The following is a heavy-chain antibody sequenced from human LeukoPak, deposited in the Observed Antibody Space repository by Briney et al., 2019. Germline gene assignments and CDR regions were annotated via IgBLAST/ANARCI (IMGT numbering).Heavy chain of an antibody. CDR1: GGTFSSYA. Sequence: SVKVSCKASGGTFSSYAISWVRQAPGQGPEWMGGIIPIFGTANYAQKFQGRVTITADKSTSTAYMELSSLRSEDTAVYYCARMSGNVVVPAGTLGYYYYYGMDVWGKGTTVTVSS. V-gene: IGHV1-69*06. CDR3: ARMSGNVVVPAGTLGYYYYYGMDV. D-gene: IGHD2-2*01. J-gene: IGHJ6*04. CDR2: IIPIFGTA.